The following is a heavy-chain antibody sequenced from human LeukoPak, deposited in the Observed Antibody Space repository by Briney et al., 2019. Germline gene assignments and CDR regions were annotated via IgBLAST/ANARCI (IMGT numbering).Heavy chain of an antibody. CDR1: GFTFSSCA. Sequence: PGGSLRLSCAASGFTFSSCAMSWVRQAPGKGLEWVSAISGSGGSTYYADSVKGRFTISRDNSKNTLYLQMNSLRAEDTAVYYCAKDHERQLHHSGVYYFDYWGQGTLVTVSS. CDR2: ISGSGGST. V-gene: IGHV3-23*01. J-gene: IGHJ4*02. D-gene: IGHD2-2*01. CDR3: AKDHERQLHHSGVYYFDY.